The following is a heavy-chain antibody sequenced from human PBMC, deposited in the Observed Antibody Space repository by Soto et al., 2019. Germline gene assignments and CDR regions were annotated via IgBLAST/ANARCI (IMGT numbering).Heavy chain of an antibody. CDR1: VCSMSEYF. Sequence: SATLVLTFSVSVCSMSEYFWSWIRQSPGKGLEWIGYIYYLGSTDYNPSLKSRVTISVDTSKRQFSLRLTSVTAADTAVYYCARDGYDGSGSPYPAYWGPGTQVNVSS. D-gene: IGHD3-10*01. V-gene: IGHV4-59*01. J-gene: IGHJ4*02. CDR2: IYYLGST. CDR3: ARDGYDGSGSPYPAY.